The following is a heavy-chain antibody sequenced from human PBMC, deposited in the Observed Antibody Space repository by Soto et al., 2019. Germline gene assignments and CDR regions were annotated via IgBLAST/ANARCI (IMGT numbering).Heavy chain of an antibody. CDR2: IYSGGST. Sequence: EVQLVESGGGKIQPGGSLRLSCAASGFTVSSNYMSWVPQAPGKRLAWVSVIYSGGSTYYADAVKGRFAITSDNSKNTVYLQITSLGAEDTAVYYCAIVLRRDGWYFDLWGRGTLVTVSS. V-gene: IGHV3-53*01. CDR3: AIVLRRDGWYFDL. CDR1: GFTVSSNY. J-gene: IGHJ2*01.